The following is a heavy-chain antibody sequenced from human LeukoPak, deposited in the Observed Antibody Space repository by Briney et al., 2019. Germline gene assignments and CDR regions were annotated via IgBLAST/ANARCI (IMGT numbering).Heavy chain of an antibody. CDR2: ISGTGGSA. J-gene: IGHJ3*02. CDR1: GFTFKNYA. Sequence: GGSLRLSCAASGFTFKNYAMNWVRQAPGQGLEWVAGISGTGGSADYADYVKGRFTISRDNSRNTLFLQMFSLRAEDTAVYYCAKLHTAWREPWFEQTDAFDIWGQGTLVTVSS. CDR3: AKLHTAWREPWFEQTDAFDI. D-gene: IGHD1-14*01. V-gene: IGHV3-23*01.